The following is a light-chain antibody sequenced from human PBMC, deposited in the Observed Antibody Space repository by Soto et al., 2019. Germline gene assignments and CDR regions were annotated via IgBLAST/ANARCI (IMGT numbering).Light chain of an antibody. CDR3: QQISSRPPRT. V-gene: IGKV1-39*01. CDR2: AAS. CDR1: QSISSN. Sequence: DIQMTQSPSSLSASVGDRVTITCRASQSISSNLNWYQQKPGKAPKLLISAASILQSGVPSRFIGSESVTHFTLPISILQPEDFATYYCQQISSRPPRTFGQATKVEIK. J-gene: IGKJ1*01.